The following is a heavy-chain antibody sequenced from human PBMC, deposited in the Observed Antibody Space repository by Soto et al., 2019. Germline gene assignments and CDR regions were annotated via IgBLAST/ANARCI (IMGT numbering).Heavy chain of an antibody. V-gene: IGHV4-39*01. J-gene: IGHJ3*02. Sequence: QLQLQESVPGLVKPSETLSPTCTVSGGAISSSSYYWGWIRQPPGKGLEWIGSIYYSGSTYYNPSLKSRVTISVDTSKNQFSLKLSSVTAADTAVYYCARRSNAFDIWGQGTMVTVSS. CDR1: GGAISSSSYY. D-gene: IGHD2-15*01. CDR2: IYYSGST. CDR3: ARRSNAFDI.